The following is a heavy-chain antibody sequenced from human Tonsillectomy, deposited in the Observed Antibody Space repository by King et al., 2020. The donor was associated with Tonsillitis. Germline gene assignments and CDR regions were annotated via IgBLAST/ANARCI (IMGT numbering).Heavy chain of an antibody. D-gene: IGHD4-17*01. V-gene: IGHV3-49*04. CDR1: EFSFGDYA. J-gene: IGHJ4*02. CDR3: TRDQVQSGSGDYARFDY. Sequence: VQLVESGGGLVQPGRSLRLSCTASEFSFGDYAVNWVRQAPGKGLEGGGFIRSKAYGGTREYAASVKGRFTISRDDSKSIAYLQMNSLKTEDTAVYYCTRDQVQSGSGDYARFDYWGQGTLVTVSS. CDR2: IRSKAYGGTR.